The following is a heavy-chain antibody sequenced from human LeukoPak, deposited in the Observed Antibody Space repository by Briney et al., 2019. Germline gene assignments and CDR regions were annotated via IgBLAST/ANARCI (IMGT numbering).Heavy chain of an antibody. J-gene: IGHJ4*02. CDR2: IYHSGST. D-gene: IGHD6-19*01. Sequence: PSETLSLTCTVSGGSISSSSYYWGWIRQPPGKGLEWIGSIYHSGSTNYNPSLKSRVTISVDKSKNQFSLKLSSVTAADTAVYYCARAPIAVAGTSTPPDYWGQGTLVTVSS. V-gene: IGHV4-39*07. CDR3: ARAPIAVAGTSTPPDY. CDR1: GGSISSSSYY.